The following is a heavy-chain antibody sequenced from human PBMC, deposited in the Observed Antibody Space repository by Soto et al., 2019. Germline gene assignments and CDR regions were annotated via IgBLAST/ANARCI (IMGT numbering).Heavy chain of an antibody. Sequence: PSEPLSLSSAVYGGSFSCYYWSWIRQPPGKGLEWIGEINHSGSTNYNPSLKSRVNISVDTSKNQFSLKLSSVTAADTAVYYCARGKLSDYVWGSYRYHFDYWGQGTVVTVSS. D-gene: IGHD3-16*02. CDR3: ARGKLSDYVWGSYRYHFDY. CDR2: INHSGST. J-gene: IGHJ4*02. V-gene: IGHV4-34*01. CDR1: GGSFSCYY.